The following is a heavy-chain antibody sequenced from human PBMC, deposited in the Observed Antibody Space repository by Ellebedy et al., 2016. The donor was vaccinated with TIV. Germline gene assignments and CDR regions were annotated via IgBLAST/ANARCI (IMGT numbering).Heavy chain of an antibody. CDR1: GDSMSTYY. V-gene: IGHV4-59*13. CDR2: VYYIGKV. Sequence: SETLSLXXTVSGDSMSTYYWNWIRQSPGKGLEWIGSVYYIGKVDYNPSLRGRVTISVDPSKNQFSLKLTSVTAADTAMYYCARDNWFNPWGQGTLVTVSS. CDR3: ARDNWFNP. J-gene: IGHJ5*02.